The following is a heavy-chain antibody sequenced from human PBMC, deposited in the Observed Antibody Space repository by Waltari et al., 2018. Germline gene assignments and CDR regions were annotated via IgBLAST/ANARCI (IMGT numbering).Heavy chain of an antibody. CDR1: GYTFTEYY. CDR2: VDPEDGET. V-gene: IGHV1-69-2*01. J-gene: IGHJ1*01. CDR3: ATKMSDQWLRE. Sequence: EVHLVQSGAAVKRPGAPVKISCTASGYTFTEYYLHWVRQAPGKGLEWMGHVDPEDGETEISDKFQGRVAMTADTSTETAYIEVRSLTSDDMAVYYCATKMSDQWLREWGQGTLVTVSS. D-gene: IGHD6-19*01.